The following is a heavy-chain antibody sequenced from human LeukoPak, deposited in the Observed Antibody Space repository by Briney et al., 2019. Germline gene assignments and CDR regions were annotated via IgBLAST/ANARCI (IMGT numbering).Heavy chain of an antibody. CDR2: FYYSGST. Sequence: SGTLSLTCTVSGGSISSYYWSWIRQPPGKGLEWIGYFYYSGSTNYNPSLKSRVTISVDTSKNQFSLKLSSVTAADTAVYYCARDRITGIFDYWGQGTLVTVSS. V-gene: IGHV4-59*01. CDR1: GGSISSYY. CDR3: ARDRITGIFDY. D-gene: IGHD1-20*01. J-gene: IGHJ4*02.